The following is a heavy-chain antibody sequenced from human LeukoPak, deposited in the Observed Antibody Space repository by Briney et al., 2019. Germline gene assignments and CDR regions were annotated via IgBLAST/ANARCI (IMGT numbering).Heavy chain of an antibody. CDR2: IYYSGST. J-gene: IGHJ4*02. D-gene: IGHD5-24*01. CDR1: GGSISSYY. V-gene: IGHV4-59*01. CDR3: AREGGATTVPY. Sequence: SETLSLTCTVSGGSISSYYWSWIRQPPGKGLEWIGYIYYSGSTNYNPSLKSRVTISVDTSKNQFSLKLSSVTAADTAVYYCAREGGATTVPYWGQGTLVTVSS.